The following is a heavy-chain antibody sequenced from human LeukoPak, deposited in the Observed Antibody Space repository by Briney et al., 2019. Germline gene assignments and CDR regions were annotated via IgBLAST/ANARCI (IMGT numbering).Heavy chain of an antibody. CDR3: ARVGVRRWRTAMVSFDRYYFDY. CDR2: IKQDGSEK. J-gene: IGHJ4*02. Sequence: GGSLRLSCVASGFTFSSYWMSWVRQAPGKGLEWVANIKQDGSEKYYVDSVKGRFTISRDNAKNSLYLQMNSLRAEDTAVYYCARVGVRRWRTAMVSFDRYYFDYWGQGTLVIVSS. CDR1: GFTFSSYW. D-gene: IGHD5-18*01. V-gene: IGHV3-7*03.